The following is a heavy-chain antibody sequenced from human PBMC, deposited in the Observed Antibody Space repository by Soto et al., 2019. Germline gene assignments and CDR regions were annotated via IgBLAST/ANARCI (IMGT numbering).Heavy chain of an antibody. Sequence: VASVKVSCKASGGTFSSYAISWVRQAPGQGLEWMGGIIPIFGTANYAQKFQGRVTITADESTSTAYMELSSLRSEDTAVYYCARASTGNYDSSGYYLDYWGQGTLVTVSS. D-gene: IGHD3-22*01. J-gene: IGHJ4*02. CDR1: GGTFSSYA. CDR2: IIPIFGTA. CDR3: ARASTGNYDSSGYYLDY. V-gene: IGHV1-69*13.